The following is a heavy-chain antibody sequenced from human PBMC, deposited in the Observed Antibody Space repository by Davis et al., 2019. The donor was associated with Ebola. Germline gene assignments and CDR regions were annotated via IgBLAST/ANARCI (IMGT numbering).Heavy chain of an antibody. CDR1: GFTFSSYG. Sequence: GESLKISCVSSGFTFSSYGMHWVRQAPGKGPEWVSAISGSGTTTYYADSVKGRFTISRDDSRNTVYLQMSSLRVDDTAVYYCAYPPSARCGTFNCRQFDQWGLGTLVTVSS. CDR3: AYPPSARCGTFNCRQFDQ. J-gene: IGHJ4*02. D-gene: IGHD1-20*01. CDR2: ISGSGTTT. V-gene: IGHV3-NL1*01.